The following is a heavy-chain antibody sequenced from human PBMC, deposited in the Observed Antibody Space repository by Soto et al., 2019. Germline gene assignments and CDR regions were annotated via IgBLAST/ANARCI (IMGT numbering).Heavy chain of an antibody. CDR2: INPSGGST. CDR3: ARQVVVTALNWFDP. J-gene: IGHJ5*02. CDR1: GYAFTIYY. D-gene: IGHD2-21*02. Sequence: ASVELCCKASGYAFTIYYRQWVRQAHGQGLEWMGIINPSGGSTSYAQKFQGRVTMTRDTSTSTVYMELSSLRSEDTAVYYCARQVVVTALNWFDPWGQGTLVTVSS. V-gene: IGHV1-46*01.